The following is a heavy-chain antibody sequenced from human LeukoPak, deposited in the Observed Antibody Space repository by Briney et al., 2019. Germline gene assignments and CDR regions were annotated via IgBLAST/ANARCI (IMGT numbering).Heavy chain of an antibody. CDR2: IIPIFGIA. CDR1: GGTFSSYA. V-gene: IGHV1-69*04. D-gene: IGHD6-13*01. J-gene: IGHJ4*02. CDR3: ARVPYTYSSSWYYFDY. Sequence: GSSVKVSCKASGGTFSSYAISWVRRAPEQGLEWMGRIIPIFGIANYAQKFQGRVTITADKSTSTAYMELSSLRSEDTAVYYCARVPYTYSSSWYYFDYWGQGTLVTVSS.